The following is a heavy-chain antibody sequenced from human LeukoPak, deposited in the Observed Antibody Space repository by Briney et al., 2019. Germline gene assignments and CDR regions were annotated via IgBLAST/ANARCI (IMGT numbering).Heavy chain of an antibody. D-gene: IGHD5-24*01. V-gene: IGHV1-46*01. CDR3: ASLPWLKDAFDV. CDR1: GYTFTSYY. Sequence: ASVKVSCKASGYTFTSYYMHWVRQAPGQGLEWMGIINPSGGSTSYAQKFQGRVTMTRDTSTGTVYMELSSLRSEDTAVYYCASLPWLKDAFDVWGQGTMVTVSS. CDR2: INPSGGST. J-gene: IGHJ3*01.